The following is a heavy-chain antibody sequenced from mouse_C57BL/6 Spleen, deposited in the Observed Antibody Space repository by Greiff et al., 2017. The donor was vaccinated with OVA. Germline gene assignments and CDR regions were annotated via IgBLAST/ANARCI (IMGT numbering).Heavy chain of an antibody. CDR1: GYTFTSYW. CDR3: ARRAYYGNLYYFDY. Sequence: QVQLQQPGAELVMPGASVKLSCKASGYTFTSYWMHWVKQRPGQGLEWIGEIDPSDSYTNYNQKFKGKSTLTVAKSSSTAYMQLSSLTSDDSAVYYCARRAYYGNLYYFDYWGQGTTLTVSS. D-gene: IGHD2-1*01. J-gene: IGHJ2*01. V-gene: IGHV1-69*01. CDR2: IDPSDSYT.